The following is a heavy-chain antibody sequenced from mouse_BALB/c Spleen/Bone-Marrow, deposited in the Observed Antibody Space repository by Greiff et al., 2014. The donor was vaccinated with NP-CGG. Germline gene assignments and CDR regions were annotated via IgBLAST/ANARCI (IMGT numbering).Heavy chain of an antibody. D-gene: IGHD2-3*01. J-gene: IGHJ3*01. V-gene: IGHV4-1*02. CDR3: ARSGYYGWITY. Sequence: LVESGGPLKLSCAASGFDFSGYWMTWVRQAPGKGLEWIGEINPDSRTINYKPSLKEKFIMSRDNAKNTLYLQMSKVRSEDTALYYCARSGYYGWITYWGQGTLVTVSA. CDR1: GFDFSGYW. CDR2: INPDSRTI.